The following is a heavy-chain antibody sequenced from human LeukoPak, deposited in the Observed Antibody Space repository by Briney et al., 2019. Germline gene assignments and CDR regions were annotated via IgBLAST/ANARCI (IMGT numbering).Heavy chain of an antibody. CDR2: IYYSETT. V-gene: IGHV4-59*01. D-gene: IGHD1-26*01. Sequence: SETLSLTCSVSGGSISNYFWSWIREPPGKGLECIGFIYYSETTNYNPSFKSRVTISVDTSKNQFSLKLNSVTAADTAVYYCARAIEVGAMTPFDYWGQGTLVTVSS. CDR3: ARAIEVGAMTPFDY. CDR1: GGSISNYF. J-gene: IGHJ4*02.